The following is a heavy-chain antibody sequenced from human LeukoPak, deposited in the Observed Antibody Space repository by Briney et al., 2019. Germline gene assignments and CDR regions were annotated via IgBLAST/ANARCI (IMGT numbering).Heavy chain of an antibody. Sequence: SETLSFTCAVYGGSFSGYYWSWIRQPPGKGLEWIGEINHSGSTNYNPSLKSRVTISVDTSKNQFSLKLSSVTAADTAVYYCARGRGSPPRYYYYYMDVWGKGTTVTVSS. J-gene: IGHJ6*03. V-gene: IGHV4-34*01. CDR2: INHSGST. CDR3: ARGRGSPPRYYYYYMDV. D-gene: IGHD1-26*01. CDR1: GGSFSGYY.